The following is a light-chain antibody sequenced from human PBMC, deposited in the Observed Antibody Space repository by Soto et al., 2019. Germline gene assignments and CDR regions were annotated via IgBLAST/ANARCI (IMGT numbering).Light chain of an antibody. V-gene: IGKV3-15*01. CDR1: QSVGSS. J-gene: IGKJ1*01. CDR3: QHYNGWPET. Sequence: EIVLTQSPATLSVSPGERATLSCRASQSVGSSLAWYQQKLGQVPRLLIYDASTRATGIPARFSGSGSGTEFSLTISSLQSEDLAFYYCQHYNGWPETFGQGTQVEIK. CDR2: DAS.